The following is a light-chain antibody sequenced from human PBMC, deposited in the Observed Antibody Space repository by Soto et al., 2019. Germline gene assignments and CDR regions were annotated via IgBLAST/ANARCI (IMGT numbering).Light chain of an antibody. Sequence: ELGLKLTPFTLSGYTVYRATLSYRASQYVGTRLAWYQHKPGQAPRLLIYDASHRATAIPVRFSGSGSDSDFTLTISSLEPEDLAVYYCQQRAYTITFAQGTRLEIK. CDR2: DAS. CDR3: QQRAYTIT. CDR1: QYVGTR. J-gene: IGKJ5*01. V-gene: IGKV3-11*01.